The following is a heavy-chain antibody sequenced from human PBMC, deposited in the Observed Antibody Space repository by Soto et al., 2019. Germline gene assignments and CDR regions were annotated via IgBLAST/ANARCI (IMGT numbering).Heavy chain of an antibody. J-gene: IGHJ4*02. CDR2: IFHSGST. Sequence: QVQLQESGPGLVKPSGTLSLTCDVSGDSISNNYWWTWVRQFPGEGLQWIGEIFHSGSTNYNPPLKNRVNLSVDKSTNRFSMMLRSVTAADTAVYYCTRGDFWSGSDYWGQGIQVTVSS. D-gene: IGHD3-3*01. CDR1: GDSISNNYW. V-gene: IGHV4-4*02. CDR3: TRGDFWSGSDY.